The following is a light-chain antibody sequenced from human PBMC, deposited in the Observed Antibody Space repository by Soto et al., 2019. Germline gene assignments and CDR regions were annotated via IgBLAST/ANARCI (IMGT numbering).Light chain of an antibody. J-gene: IGKJ2*01. Sequence: PGERATLSCRASQSVSSSYLAWYQQKPGQAPRLLIYGASSRATGIPDRFSGSGSGIDFTLTISRLEPEDFAVYYCQQYGSSPRTFGQGTKLEIK. CDR1: QSVSSSY. CDR3: QQYGSSPRT. V-gene: IGKV3-20*01. CDR2: GAS.